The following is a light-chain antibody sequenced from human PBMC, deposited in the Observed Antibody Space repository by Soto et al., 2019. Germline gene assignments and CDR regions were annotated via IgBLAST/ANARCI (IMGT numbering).Light chain of an antibody. CDR2: SAS. J-gene: IGKJ3*01. V-gene: IGKV1-39*01. Sequence: DIQMTQSPSSLSASVGDRVSITCRASQIISSHLNWYQQKPGKAPNLLIYSASTLQNGVPSRFSASGAGTHFTLTIPSLQTEDFATYYCQLSFGIPVTFVTGNKVDVK. CDR1: QIISSH. CDR3: QLSFGIPVT.